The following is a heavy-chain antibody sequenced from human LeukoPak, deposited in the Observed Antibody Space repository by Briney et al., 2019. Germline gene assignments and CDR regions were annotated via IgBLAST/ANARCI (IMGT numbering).Heavy chain of an antibody. D-gene: IGHD1-26*01. Sequence: PGGSLRLSCAVSGFTVGNNYMSWVRQAPGKGLECVSIIYSGGSIYYADSVKGRFTISRDNSKNILYLQMNSLRAGDTAVYYCAMKTYYWGPPDSWGQGTLVTVSS. CDR3: AMKTYYWGPPDS. J-gene: IGHJ4*02. V-gene: IGHV3-53*01. CDR1: GFTVGNNY. CDR2: IYSGGSI.